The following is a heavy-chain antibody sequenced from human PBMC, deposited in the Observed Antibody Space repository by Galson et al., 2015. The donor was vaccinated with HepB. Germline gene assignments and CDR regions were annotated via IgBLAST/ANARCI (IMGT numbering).Heavy chain of an antibody. CDR2: ISAYNGNT. V-gene: IGHV1-18*01. CDR1: GYTFTTYG. Sequence: SVKVSCKASGYTFTTYGISWVRQAPGQGLEWMGWISAYNGNTNYAQKLQGRVTMTTDTSTSTVYMELRSLRSDDTAVYYCARGGLTDHYGMDVWGQGTTVTVSS. D-gene: IGHD1-26*01. J-gene: IGHJ6*02. CDR3: ARGGLTDHYGMDV.